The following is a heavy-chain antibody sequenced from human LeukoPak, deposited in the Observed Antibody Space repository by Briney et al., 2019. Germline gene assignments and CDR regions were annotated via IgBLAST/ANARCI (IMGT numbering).Heavy chain of an antibody. Sequence: GASVKVSCKASGYTFTSYDINWVRQATGQGLEWMGWMNPNSGNTGYAQKFQGRVTVTRNTSISTAYMELSSLRSEDTAVYYCARLSVGRGEDAFDIWGQGTMVTVSS. J-gene: IGHJ3*02. CDR3: ARLSVGRGEDAFDI. CDR1: GYTFTSYD. CDR2: MNPNSGNT. D-gene: IGHD1-26*01. V-gene: IGHV1-8*01.